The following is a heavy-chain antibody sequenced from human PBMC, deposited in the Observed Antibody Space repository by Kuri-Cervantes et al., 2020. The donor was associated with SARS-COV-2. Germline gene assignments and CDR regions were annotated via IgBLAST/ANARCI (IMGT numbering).Heavy chain of an antibody. V-gene: IGHV3-66*01. CDR1: GFTVISDY. J-gene: IGHJ6*02. CDR2: IYSGGTT. CDR3: ARAGTASGYDQYYYYYYGMDV. Sequence: GESLKISCAGSGFTVISDYMTWVRQAPGKGMEWVSIIYSGGTTYYGDSVKGRLTMSRDTSKSTVYLQMNSLRAEDTAVYYCARAGTASGYDQYYYYYYGMDVWGQGTTVTVSS. D-gene: IGHD5-12*01.